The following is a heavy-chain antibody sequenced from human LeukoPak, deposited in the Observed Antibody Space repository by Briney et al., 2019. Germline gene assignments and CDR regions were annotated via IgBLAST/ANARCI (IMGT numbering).Heavy chain of an antibody. Sequence: PGRSLRLSCAASGLTFSTYGMHWVRQAPGKGLEWVAIIWYDGSDKYYADSVKGRFTISRDNSKNTLYLQMNSLRAEDTAVYYCARDILTGAYYYYGMDVWGQGTTVTASS. J-gene: IGHJ6*02. CDR1: GLTFSTYG. V-gene: IGHV3-33*01. CDR2: IWYDGSDK. CDR3: ARDILTGAYYYYGMDV. D-gene: IGHD3-9*01.